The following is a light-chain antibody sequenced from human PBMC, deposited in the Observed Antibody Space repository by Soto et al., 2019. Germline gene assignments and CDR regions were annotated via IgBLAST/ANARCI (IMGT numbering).Light chain of an antibody. CDR3: QQFKSNPLT. V-gene: IGKV1-9*01. CDR1: QGISSY. Sequence: DIQLTQSPSFLSASVGARAPITCRASQGISSYLAWYQQKPGKAPKLLIYAASTLQSGVPSRFSGSGSGTDFTLTISSLQPEDFATYYCQQFKSNPLTFGGGTKVDI. J-gene: IGKJ4*01. CDR2: AAS.